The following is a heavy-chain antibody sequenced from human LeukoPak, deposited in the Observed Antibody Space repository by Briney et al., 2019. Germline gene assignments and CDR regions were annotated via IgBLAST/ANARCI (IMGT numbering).Heavy chain of an antibody. CDR3: AREVVEGYNWFDP. D-gene: IGHD3-16*02. CDR1: GGSISSYY. Sequence: SETLSLTCTVSGGSISSYYWSWIRQPPGKGLEWIGYIYYSGSTNYNPSLKSRVTISVDTSKNQFSLKLSSVTAADTAVYCCAREVVEGYNWFDPWGQGTLVTVSS. CDR2: IYYSGST. V-gene: IGHV4-59*01. J-gene: IGHJ5*02.